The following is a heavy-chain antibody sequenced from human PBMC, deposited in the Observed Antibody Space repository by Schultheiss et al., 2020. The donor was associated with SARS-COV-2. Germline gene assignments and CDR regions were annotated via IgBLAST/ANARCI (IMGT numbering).Heavy chain of an antibody. J-gene: IGHJ3*02. CDR2: FYSGGTT. CDR3: ARDGSPLAEPTAPLHGFDI. Sequence: GESLKISCAASGFTVSSNYMSWVRQAPGKGLEWVSVFYSGGTTYYADSVKGRLIISRDNAKNSLYLQMNRLRAEDTAIYYCARDGSPLAEPTAPLHGFDIWGQGTMVTVSS. CDR1: GFTVSSNY. V-gene: IGHV3-53*01. D-gene: IGHD1-14*01.